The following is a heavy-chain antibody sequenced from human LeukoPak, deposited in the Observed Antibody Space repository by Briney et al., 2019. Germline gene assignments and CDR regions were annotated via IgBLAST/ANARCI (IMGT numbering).Heavy chain of an antibody. Sequence: PGGSLRLSCTASGFTFSTYSMNWIRQPPGKGLEWIGEINHSGSTNYNPSLKSRVTISVDTSKNQFSLKLSSVTAADTAVYYCASSGNDAFDIWGQGTMVTVSS. J-gene: IGHJ3*02. CDR2: INHSGST. V-gene: IGHV4-34*01. D-gene: IGHD5-12*01. CDR1: GFTFSTYS. CDR3: ASSGNDAFDI.